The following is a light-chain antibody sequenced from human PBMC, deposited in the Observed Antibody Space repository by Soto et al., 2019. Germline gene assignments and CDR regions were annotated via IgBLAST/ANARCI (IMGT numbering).Light chain of an antibody. CDR3: GSYTSSLYV. CDR1: SSDVGGYNY. V-gene: IGLV2-14*01. CDR2: EVS. J-gene: IGLJ1*01. Sequence: QSALTQPASVSGSPGQSITISCTGTSSDVGGYNYVSWYQQHPGKAPKLMIYEVSNRPSGVSDRFSGSKSGNTASLTISGLQAEDEGDYYCGSYTSSLYVFGTGTKVNVL.